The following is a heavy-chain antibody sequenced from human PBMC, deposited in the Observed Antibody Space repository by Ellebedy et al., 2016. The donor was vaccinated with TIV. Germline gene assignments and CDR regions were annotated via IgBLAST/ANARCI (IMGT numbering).Heavy chain of an antibody. D-gene: IGHD2-15*01. J-gene: IGHJ6*02. CDR1: GFTVNSNY. CDR3: ARGHCSGSSCLYYYYGMDV. V-gene: IGHV3-7*03. CDR2: IRQDGSDK. Sequence: GESLKISCAVSGFTVNSNYLSWVRQAPGKGLEWVANIRQDGSDKDYVDSVKGRFTISRDNAKNSLYLQMNSLRAEDTAVYYCARGHCSGSSCLYYYYGMDVWGQGTTVTVAS.